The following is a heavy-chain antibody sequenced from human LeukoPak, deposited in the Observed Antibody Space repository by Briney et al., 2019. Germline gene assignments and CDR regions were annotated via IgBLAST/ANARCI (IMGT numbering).Heavy chain of an antibody. CDR3: ARGGLTGTTNYYYGMDV. V-gene: IGHV4-34*01. D-gene: IGHD1-7*01. J-gene: IGHJ6*02. CDR1: GGSFSGYY. CDR2: INHSGST. Sequence: PSETLSLTCAVYGGSFSGYYWSWIRQPPGKGLEWIGEINHSGSTNYNPSLKSRVTISVDTSKNQFSLKLSSVTAADTAVYYCARGGLTGTTNYYYGMDVWGQGTTVTVSS.